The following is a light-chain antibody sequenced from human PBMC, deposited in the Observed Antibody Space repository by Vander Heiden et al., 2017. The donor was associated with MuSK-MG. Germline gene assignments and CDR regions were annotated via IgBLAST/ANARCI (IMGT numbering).Light chain of an antibody. CDR3: QVWDSTHEHVV. CDR2: YNT. Sequence: SYVLTQPPSVSEAPGKTARITCGGNDIGSKAVHWYQQRPGQAPVLVVYYNTDRPSGMPERFSGCNSGNTATLTISRVEAGDEADYYCQVWDSTHEHVVFGGGTRLTVL. V-gene: IGLV3-21*04. CDR1: DIGSKA. J-gene: IGLJ2*01.